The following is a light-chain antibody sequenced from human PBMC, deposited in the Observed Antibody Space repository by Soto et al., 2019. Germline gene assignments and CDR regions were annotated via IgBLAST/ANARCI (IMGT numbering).Light chain of an antibody. Sequence: QSVLTQPASVSGSPGQSIIISCTGTSSDVGLYDYVSWYQQYPGKAPKLIIYEVSNRPSGISNRFSGSKSGHTASLTIPRLQSEDQADYYCCSYTSSDTYVFGTGTKVTVL. CDR3: CSYTSSDTYV. CDR1: SSDVGLYDY. CDR2: EVS. J-gene: IGLJ1*01. V-gene: IGLV2-14*01.